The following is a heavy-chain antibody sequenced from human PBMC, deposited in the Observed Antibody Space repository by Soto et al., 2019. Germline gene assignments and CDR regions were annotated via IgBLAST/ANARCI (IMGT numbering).Heavy chain of an antibody. D-gene: IGHD3-10*01. Sequence: PGESLKISCQGPGYTFTNFWIAWVRQMPGKGLEWMGLIYAGDSDTKYSPSFQGQVTVSVDKSISTAYLHWTSLKASDTAMYYCATLRVGFGELLTYWGQGTLVTVSS. V-gene: IGHV5-51*01. J-gene: IGHJ4*02. CDR2: IYAGDSDT. CDR1: GYTFTNFW. CDR3: ATLRVGFGELLTY.